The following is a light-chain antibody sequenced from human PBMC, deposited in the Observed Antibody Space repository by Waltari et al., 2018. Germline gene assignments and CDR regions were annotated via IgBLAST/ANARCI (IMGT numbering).Light chain of an antibody. Sequence: DIQMTQSPSSLSASVGDRVTINCQASQDISNYLNWYQQKPGKAPKLLIYDASNLETGVPSRFSGSGSGTDFTFTISRLQPEDIATYYLQQHDNLPPFTFGPGTKVDIK. CDR2: DAS. J-gene: IGKJ3*01. CDR3: QQHDNLPPFT. CDR1: QDISNY. V-gene: IGKV1-33*01.